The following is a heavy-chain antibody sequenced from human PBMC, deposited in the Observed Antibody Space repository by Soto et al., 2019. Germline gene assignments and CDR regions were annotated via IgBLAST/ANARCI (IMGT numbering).Heavy chain of an antibody. Sequence: GASVKVSCKASGYTFTVYYMHWVRQAPGQGLEWMGWINPNSGGTNYAQKFQGWVTMTRDTSISTAYMELSRLRSDDTAVYYCARDRGSSSALSVYYYMDVWGKGTTVTVSS. CDR1: GYTFTVYY. V-gene: IGHV1-2*04. D-gene: IGHD6-13*01. J-gene: IGHJ6*03. CDR2: INPNSGGT. CDR3: ARDRGSSSALSVYYYMDV.